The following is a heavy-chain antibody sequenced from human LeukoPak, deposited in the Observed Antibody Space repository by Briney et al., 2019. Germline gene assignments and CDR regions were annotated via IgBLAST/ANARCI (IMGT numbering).Heavy chain of an antibody. J-gene: IGHJ4*02. CDR2: IYYSGST. CDR3: AREGSVTLRGFFFDY. V-gene: IGHV4-59*12. CDR1: DGSINGYY. Sequence: SETLSLTCTVSDGSINGYYWSWIRQPPGKGLEWIGYIYYSGSTNYNPSLKSRVTISVDTSKNQFSLKLSSVTAADTAVYYCAREGSVTLRGFFFDYWGQGTLVTVSS. D-gene: IGHD2-15*01.